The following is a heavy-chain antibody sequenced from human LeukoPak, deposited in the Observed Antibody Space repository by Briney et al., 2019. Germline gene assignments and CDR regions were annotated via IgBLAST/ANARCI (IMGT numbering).Heavy chain of an antibody. CDR1: GFTFSSYG. CDR2: IRYDGSNK. CDR3: ARVWSSSSYDAFDI. D-gene: IGHD6-13*01. V-gene: IGHV3-30*02. J-gene: IGHJ3*02. Sequence: GGSLRLSCAASGFTFSSYGMHWVRQAPGKGLEWLAFIRYDGSNKYYADSVKGRFTISRDNAKNTLYLQMNSLRAEDTAVYYCARVWSSSSYDAFDIWGQGTMVTVSS.